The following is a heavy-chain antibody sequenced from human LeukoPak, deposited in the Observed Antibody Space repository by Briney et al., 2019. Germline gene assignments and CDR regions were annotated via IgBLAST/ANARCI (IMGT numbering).Heavy chain of an antibody. J-gene: IGHJ4*02. CDR2: ISYDGTTT. D-gene: IGHD3-3*01. V-gene: IGHV3-30-3*01. CDR3: ARGKDHDFWNPFDH. Sequence: GGSLRLSCAASGFTFGSYAMHWVRQAPGKGLEWVALISYDGTTTYYADSVKGRFTISRDISKNTLYLQMDSLRAEDTAAYYCARGKDHDFWNPFDHWGQGTLVTVSS. CDR1: GFTFGSYA.